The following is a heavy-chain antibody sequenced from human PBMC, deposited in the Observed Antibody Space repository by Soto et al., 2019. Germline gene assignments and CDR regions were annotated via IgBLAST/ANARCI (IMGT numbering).Heavy chain of an antibody. J-gene: IGHJ4*02. D-gene: IGHD3-3*01. CDR1: GYSFTDYW. CDR2: IYPGDSDA. CDR3: AAVPVLRFLKWLPAYFDY. Sequence: GESLKVPGKGSGYSFTDYWIGWVRQMPGKGLDWMGIIYPGDSDARYSPSFQGQVTLTRDMSTGTAYMELSSLRSEDTAVYYCAAVPVLRFLKWLPAYFDYWGQGTLVTVSS. V-gene: IGHV5-51*01.